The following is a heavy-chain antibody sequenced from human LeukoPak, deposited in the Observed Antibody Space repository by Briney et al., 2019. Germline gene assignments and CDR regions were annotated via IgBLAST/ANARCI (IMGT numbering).Heavy chain of an antibody. D-gene: IGHD3-9*01. V-gene: IGHV4-34*01. CDR2: INHSGST. CDR3: ARGFRRYFDWLSHGYYYYGMDV. Sequence: PSETLSLTCAVYGGSFSGYYWSWIRQPPGKGLEWIGEINHSGSTNYNPSLKSRVTISVDTSKNQFSLKLSSVTAADTAVYYCARGFRRYFDWLSHGYYYYGMDVWGQGTTVTVS. CDR1: GGSFSGYY. J-gene: IGHJ6*02.